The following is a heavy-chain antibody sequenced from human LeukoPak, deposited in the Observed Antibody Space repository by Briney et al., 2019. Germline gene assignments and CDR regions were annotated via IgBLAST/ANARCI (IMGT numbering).Heavy chain of an antibody. CDR2: ISWNSGSI. J-gene: IGHJ2*01. CDR1: GFTFDDYA. V-gene: IGHV3-9*01. CDR3: AKDMTCGEDWYFDL. D-gene: IGHD4-17*01. Sequence: GGSLRLSCAASGFTFDDYAMHWVRQAPGKGLEWVSGISWNSGSIGYADSVKGRFTISRDNAKNSLYLQMNSLRAEDTALYYCAKDMTCGEDWYFDLWGRGTLVTVSS.